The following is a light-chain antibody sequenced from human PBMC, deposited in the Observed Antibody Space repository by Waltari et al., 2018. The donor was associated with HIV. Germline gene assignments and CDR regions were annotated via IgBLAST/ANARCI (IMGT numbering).Light chain of an antibody. CDR3: AAWDDSLSGVV. V-gene: IGLV1-47*01. Sequence: QSVLTQPPSASGTPGQRVTISCSGSSSNIGSKYVYWYQHLPGTAPKLLIQRKNQRPSGVPDRCSGSNSGTSASLAISGLRSADEADYYCAAWDDSLSGVVFGGGTKLTVL. CDR2: RKN. CDR1: SSNIGSKY. J-gene: IGLJ2*01.